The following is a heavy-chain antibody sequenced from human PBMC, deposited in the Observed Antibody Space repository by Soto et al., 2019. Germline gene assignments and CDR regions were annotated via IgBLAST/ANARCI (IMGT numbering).Heavy chain of an antibody. D-gene: IGHD3-9*01. Sequence: SETLSLTCTVSGGSISSSSFHWGWIRQPPGKGLEWIGSIYYSGSTYYSPSLKSRVTISVDTSKNQFSLKLSSVTAADTGVYYCSTPRRVNTGYMEYTENWGQGTRFTVS. CDR3: STPRRVNTGYMEYTEN. CDR1: GGSISSSSFH. V-gene: IGHV4-39*01. CDR2: IYYSGST. J-gene: IGHJ4*02.